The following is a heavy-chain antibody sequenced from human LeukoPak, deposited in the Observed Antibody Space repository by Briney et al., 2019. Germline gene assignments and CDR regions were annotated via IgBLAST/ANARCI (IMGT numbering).Heavy chain of an antibody. CDR2: ISYDGSNK. V-gene: IGHV3-30*04. J-gene: IGHJ4*02. D-gene: IGHD3-10*01. Sequence: GGSLRLSCAASGFTFSSYAMHWVRQAPGKGLEWVAVISYDGSNKYYADSVKGRFTVSRDNSNNTLYLQMNSLRAEDTAVYYCAKDFSHASGSYFHGTCNYWGQGTLVTVSS. CDR1: GFTFSSYA. CDR3: AKDFSHASGSYFHGTCNY.